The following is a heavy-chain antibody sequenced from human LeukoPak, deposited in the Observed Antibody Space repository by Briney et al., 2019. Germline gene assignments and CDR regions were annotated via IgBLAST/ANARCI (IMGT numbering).Heavy chain of an antibody. CDR3: ARDRGYSYVDY. Sequence: ASVKVSCKASGYTFTSYYMHWVRQSPGQGLEWMGIINPSGGSTSYAQKFQGRVTMTRDTLTSTVYMELRSLRSEDTAVYYCARDRGYSYVDYWGQGTLVTVSS. D-gene: IGHD5-18*01. J-gene: IGHJ4*02. CDR2: INPSGGST. V-gene: IGHV1-46*01. CDR1: GYTFTSYY.